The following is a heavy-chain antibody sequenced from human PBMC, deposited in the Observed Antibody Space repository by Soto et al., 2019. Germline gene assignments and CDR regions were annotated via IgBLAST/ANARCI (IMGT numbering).Heavy chain of an antibody. CDR1: GFTFSSYE. Sequence: EVQLVESGGGLVQPGGSLRLSCAASGFTFSSYEMNWVRQAPGQGLEWVSYISSSGSTIFYADSVKGRFTISRDNAKKSLYLQMNSLRAEDTAVYYCARDDGLGLAPYYGMDVWGQGTTVTVSS. CDR2: ISSSGSTI. J-gene: IGHJ6*02. D-gene: IGHD3-10*01. V-gene: IGHV3-48*03. CDR3: ARDDGLGLAPYYGMDV.